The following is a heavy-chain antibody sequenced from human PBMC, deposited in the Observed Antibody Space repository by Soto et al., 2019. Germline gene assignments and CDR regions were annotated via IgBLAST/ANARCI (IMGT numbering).Heavy chain of an antibody. CDR2: IIPIFGTA. Sequence: GASVKVSCKGSGGTFSSYAISRVRQAPGQGLEWMGGIIPIFGTANYAQKFQGRVTITADESTSTAYMELSSLRSEDTAVYYCARDWRLAYCGGDCYSEDAFDIWGQGTMVAVSS. J-gene: IGHJ3*02. CDR3: ARDWRLAYCGGDCYSEDAFDI. D-gene: IGHD2-21*02. V-gene: IGHV1-69*13. CDR1: GGTFSSYA.